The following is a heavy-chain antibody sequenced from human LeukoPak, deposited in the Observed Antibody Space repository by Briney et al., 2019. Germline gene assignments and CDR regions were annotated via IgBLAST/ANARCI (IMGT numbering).Heavy chain of an antibody. V-gene: IGHV4-34*01. CDR2: INHSGST. J-gene: IGHJ6*03. CDR3: ARLRRGYSYGSSTYYYYMDV. Sequence: SETLSLTCAVYGGSFSGYYWSWIRQPPGKGLEWIGEINHSGSTNYNPSLKSRVTISVDTSKNQFSLKLSSVTAADTAVYYCARLRRGYSYGSSTYYYYMDVWGEETTVTVSS. CDR1: GGSFSGYY. D-gene: IGHD5-18*01.